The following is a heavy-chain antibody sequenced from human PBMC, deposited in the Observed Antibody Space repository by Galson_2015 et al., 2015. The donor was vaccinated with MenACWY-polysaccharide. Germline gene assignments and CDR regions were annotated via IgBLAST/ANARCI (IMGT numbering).Heavy chain of an antibody. CDR2: LYNGDVT. CDR1: GFTVRTYY. J-gene: IGHJ4*02. V-gene: IGHV3-53*01. CDR3: ARGPRYTDYSGGQSYFDH. D-gene: IGHD2-15*01. Sequence: SLRLSCAVSGFTVRTYYMSWVRQTPAKGLEWVAVLYNGDVTYYADSVKGRFTISRDSSKNSLSLQMSSLRAEDTAVYYCARGPRYTDYSGGQSYFDHWGQGTLVAVSS.